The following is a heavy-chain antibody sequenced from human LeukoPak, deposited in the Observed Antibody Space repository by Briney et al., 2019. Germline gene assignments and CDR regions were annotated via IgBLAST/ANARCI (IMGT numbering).Heavy chain of an antibody. Sequence: PSETLSLTCAVSGGSISSGGYSWSWIRQPPGKALEWIGRIYTSGSTNYNPSLKSRVTISVDTSKNQFSLKLSSVTAADTAVYYCARDNYSSGYYYPWFDPWGQGTLVTVSS. D-gene: IGHD3-22*01. CDR3: ARDNYSSGYYYPWFDP. J-gene: IGHJ5*02. CDR1: GGSISSGGYS. V-gene: IGHV4-61*02. CDR2: IYTSGST.